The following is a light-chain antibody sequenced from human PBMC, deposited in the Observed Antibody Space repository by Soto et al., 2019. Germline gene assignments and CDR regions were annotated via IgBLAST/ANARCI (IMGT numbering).Light chain of an antibody. V-gene: IGLV1-40*01. CDR2: GDS. CDR1: SSNIGAGYN. Sequence: QSVLTQPPSVSGAPGQRVTISCTGSSSNIGAGYNVHWYQQVPGTAPKLLIYGDSNRPSGVPDRYSGAKSGTSASLAITGLHAVVEADYHCQSFESSLSGGLFGVGTKLTVL. J-gene: IGLJ3*02. CDR3: QSFESSLSGGL.